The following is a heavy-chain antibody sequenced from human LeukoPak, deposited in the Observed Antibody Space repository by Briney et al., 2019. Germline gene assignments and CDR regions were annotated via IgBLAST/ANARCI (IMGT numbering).Heavy chain of an antibody. D-gene: IGHD1-26*01. CDR3: ARAIEVGAMTPFDY. V-gene: IGHV4-38-2*02. CDR1: GYSISSGYN. Sequence: SETLSLTCTVSGYSISSGYNWGWIRQPPGKGLEWVGSIYHSGSTYYNPSLTSRVTISIDTSKNHFSLKLTSVTAADTAVYYCARAIEVGAMTPFDYWGQGTLVTVSS. J-gene: IGHJ4*02. CDR2: IYHSGST.